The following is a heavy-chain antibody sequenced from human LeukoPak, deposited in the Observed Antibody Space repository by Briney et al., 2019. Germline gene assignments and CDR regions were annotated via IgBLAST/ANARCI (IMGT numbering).Heavy chain of an antibody. Sequence: GASVKVSCKASGYTFTSYGINWVRQAPGQGLEWRGWISGYKGNTNYAQKFQGRVTMTRDTSTSTVYMELSSLRSEDTAVYYCTRGGYGGPRVAFDYWGQGTLVTVSS. CDR2: ISGYKGNT. CDR3: TRGGYGGPRVAFDY. V-gene: IGHV1-18*01. CDR1: GYTFTSYG. J-gene: IGHJ4*02. D-gene: IGHD1-1*01.